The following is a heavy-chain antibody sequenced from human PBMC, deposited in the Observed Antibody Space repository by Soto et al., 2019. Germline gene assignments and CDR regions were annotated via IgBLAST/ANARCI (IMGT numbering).Heavy chain of an antibody. CDR3: AGGPVGPGSNCFCS. D-gene: IGHD2-21*01. CDR2: MNPKSGDT. J-gene: IGHJ5*01. CDR1: GYNINSYD. Sequence: ASVKVSCKASGYNINSYDMNWVRQATGQGLEWMGRMNPKSGDTGFAEKFQGRVKMTWNTSTGTVYLEISSLRPEDTAVYYCAGGPVGPGSNCFCSRGQGTQVTVSS. V-gene: IGHV1-8*01.